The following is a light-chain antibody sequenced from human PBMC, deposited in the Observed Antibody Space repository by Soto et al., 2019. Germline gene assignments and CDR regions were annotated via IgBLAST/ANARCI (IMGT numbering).Light chain of an antibody. CDR1: QSISNS. Sequence: DIQMTQFPSTLSASIGGRATITCRASQSISNSLAWYQEKPGKAPKVLIYKASSLESGVPSRFSGSGSGTEFTLTISSLLPDDLATYYCQEYNFDWTFGQGTKVEIK. J-gene: IGKJ1*01. CDR2: KAS. V-gene: IGKV1-5*03. CDR3: QEYNFDWT.